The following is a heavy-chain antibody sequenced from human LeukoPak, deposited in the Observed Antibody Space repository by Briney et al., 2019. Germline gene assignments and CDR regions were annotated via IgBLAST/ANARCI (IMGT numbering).Heavy chain of an antibody. Sequence: ASVKVSCKASGYTFTSYYMHWVRQAPGQGLEWMGIINPSGVSTSYAQKFQGRVTMTRNTSTSTVYMELSSLRSEDTAVYYCARGDMAVYYFDYWGQGTLVAVSS. CDR3: ARGDMAVYYFDY. J-gene: IGHJ4*02. V-gene: IGHV1-46*01. D-gene: IGHD2-15*01. CDR2: INPSGVST. CDR1: GYTFTSYY.